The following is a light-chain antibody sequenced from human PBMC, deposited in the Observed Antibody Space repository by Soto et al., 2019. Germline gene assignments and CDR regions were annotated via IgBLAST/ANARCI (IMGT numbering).Light chain of an antibody. CDR3: QQYGNSPWT. J-gene: IGKJ1*01. Sequence: IVLTQSPGTLSLSPGERGTLSCRASQRFGSSNLAWYQQTPGQAPRLLIYSTSSRATGIPDRFSGSGAGTDFTLTISRLEPEDFAVYYCQQYGNSPWTFGQGTKVEIK. CDR1: QRFGSSN. V-gene: IGKV3-20*01. CDR2: STS.